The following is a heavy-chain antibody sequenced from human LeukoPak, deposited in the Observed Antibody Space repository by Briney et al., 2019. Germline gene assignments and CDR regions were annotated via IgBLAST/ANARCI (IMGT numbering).Heavy chain of an antibody. CDR1: GFTFSNAW. CDR2: ISSSSSYI. J-gene: IGHJ4*02. CDR3: ARVYFDY. V-gene: IGHV3-21*01. Sequence: PGGSLRLSCAASGFTFSNAWMSWVRQAPGKGLEWVSSISSSSSYIYYADSVKGRFTISRDNAKNSLYLQMNSLRAEDTAVYYCARVYFDYWGQGTLVTVSS.